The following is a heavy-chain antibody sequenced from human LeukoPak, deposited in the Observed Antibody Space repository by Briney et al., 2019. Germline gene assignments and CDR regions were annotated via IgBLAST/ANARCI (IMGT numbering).Heavy chain of an antibody. D-gene: IGHD6-13*01. J-gene: IGHJ4*02. V-gene: IGHV3-23*01. CDR1: GFTFSSYA. Sequence: GGSLRLSCAASGFTFSSYAMSWVRQAPGKGLEWVSVISGSDGSTHYSDSVKGRFIISRDNSKNTLYLQMNSLRAEDTAVYYCAKSSGYTSSPKTFDYWGQGTLVTVSS. CDR2: ISGSDGST. CDR3: AKSSGYTSSPKTFDY.